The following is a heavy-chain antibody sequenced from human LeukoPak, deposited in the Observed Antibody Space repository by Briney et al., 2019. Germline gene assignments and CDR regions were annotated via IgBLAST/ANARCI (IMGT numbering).Heavy chain of an antibody. D-gene: IGHD3-22*01. V-gene: IGHV4-59*01. CDR2: IYYSGST. CDR3: ARDRPYYYDSSGDEGYYYGMDV. J-gene: IGHJ6*02. CDR1: GGFINSYY. Sequence: PSETLSLTCTVSGGFINSYYWSWIRQPPGKGLEWIGYIYYSGSTNYNPSLKSRVTISVDTSKNQFSLKLNSVTAADTAVYYCARDRPYYYDSSGDEGYYYGMDVWGQGTTVTVSS.